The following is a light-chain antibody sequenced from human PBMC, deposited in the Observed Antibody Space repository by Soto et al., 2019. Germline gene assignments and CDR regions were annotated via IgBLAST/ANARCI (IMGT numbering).Light chain of an antibody. J-gene: IGLJ1*01. V-gene: IGLV2-14*01. Sequence: QSALTQPASVSGSPGQSITISCTGTSSDVGNYKYVSWYQQHPGKAPKLMIYEVSNRPSGVSNRFSGSKSGNTASLTISGLQAEDETDYYCFSYTRSGTYVFGNGTKVTVX. CDR1: SSDVGNYKY. CDR2: EVS. CDR3: FSYTRSGTYV.